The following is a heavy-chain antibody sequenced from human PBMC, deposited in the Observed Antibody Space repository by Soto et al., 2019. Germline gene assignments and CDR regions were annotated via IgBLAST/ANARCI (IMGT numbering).Heavy chain of an antibody. J-gene: IGHJ6*02. CDR1: GFTFSSYG. V-gene: IGHV3-30*18. CDR2: ISYDGSNK. Sequence: LRVSCAASGFTFSSYGMHWVRQAPGKGLEWVAVISYDGSNKYYADSVKGRFTISRDNSKNTLYLQMNSLRAEDTAVYYCAKSNSKDGMDVWGQGTTVTVSS. CDR3: AKSNSKDGMDV. D-gene: IGHD4-4*01.